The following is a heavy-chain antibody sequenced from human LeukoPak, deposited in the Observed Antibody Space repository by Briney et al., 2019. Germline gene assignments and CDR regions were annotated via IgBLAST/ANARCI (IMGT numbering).Heavy chain of an antibody. V-gene: IGHV3-23*01. J-gene: IGHJ4*02. CDR2: ISGSGGST. Sequence: GGSLRLSCAASGFTFSSYGMSWVRQAPGKGLEWVSAISGSGGSTYYADSVKGRFTISRDNSKNTLYLQMNSLRAEDTAVYYCARAGPYSSSSRPTFFFFDYWGQGTLVTVSS. CDR3: ARAGPYSSSSRPTFFFFDY. D-gene: IGHD6-6*01. CDR1: GFTFSSYG.